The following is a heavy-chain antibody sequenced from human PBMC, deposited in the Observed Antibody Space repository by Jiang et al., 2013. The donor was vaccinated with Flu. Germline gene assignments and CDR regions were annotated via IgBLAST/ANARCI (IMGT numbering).Heavy chain of an antibody. CDR3: ASEEGYCSSTSCYVGGTDGARSTRTKDYGMDV. D-gene: IGHD2-2*01. J-gene: IGHJ6*02. Sequence: QLLESGGGLVKPGGSLRLSCAASGFTFSSYSMNWVRQAPGKGLEWVSSISSSSSYIYYADSVKGRFTISRDNAKNSLYLQMNSLRAEDTAVYYCASEEGYCSSTSCYVGGTDGARSTRTKDYGMDVWGQGTTVTVSS. V-gene: IGHV3-21*01. CDR1: GFTFSSYS. CDR2: ISSSSSYI.